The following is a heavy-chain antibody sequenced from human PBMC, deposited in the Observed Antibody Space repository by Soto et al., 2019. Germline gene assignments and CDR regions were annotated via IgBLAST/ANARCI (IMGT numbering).Heavy chain of an antibody. CDR2: INHSGST. D-gene: IGHD1-26*01. J-gene: IGHJ6*02. CDR3: ARGGRIVGVRGMDV. Sequence: SETLSLTCAVYVGSFSCYYWIWIRQPPGKGLEWIGEINHSGSTNYNPSLKSRVTISVDTSKNQFSLKLSSVTAADTAVYYCARGGRIVGVRGMDVWGQGTTVTVSS. V-gene: IGHV4-34*01. CDR1: VGSFSCYY.